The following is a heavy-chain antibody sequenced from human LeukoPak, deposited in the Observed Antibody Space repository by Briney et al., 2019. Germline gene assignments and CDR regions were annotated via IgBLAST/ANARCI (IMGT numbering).Heavy chain of an antibody. V-gene: IGHV4-59*01. CDR1: GGSISSYY. CDR2: IYYSGST. CDR3: ARGGGYSYGKVHYYYYMDV. J-gene: IGHJ6*03. D-gene: IGHD5-18*01. Sequence: SETLSLTCTVSGGSISSYYWSWIRQPPGKGLEWIGYIYYSGSTNYNPSLKSRVTISVDTSKNQFSLKLSSVTAADTAVYYCARGGGYSYGKVHYYYYMDVWGKGTTVTVFS.